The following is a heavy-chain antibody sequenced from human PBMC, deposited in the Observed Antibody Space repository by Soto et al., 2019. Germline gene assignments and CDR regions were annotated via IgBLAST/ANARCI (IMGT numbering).Heavy chain of an antibody. Sequence: QVQLVESGGGVVQPGRSPRLSCAASGFSFSNCGMHWVRQAPGKGLEWVAAISFDGNDKYYSESVKGRFTISRDNSKNTLFLQMNSLRVEDTAVYYCVKGSEVARQELDYWGQGTLVTVSS. CDR1: GFSFSNCG. D-gene: IGHD2-15*01. J-gene: IGHJ4*02. CDR3: VKGSEVARQELDY. V-gene: IGHV3-30*18. CDR2: ISFDGNDK.